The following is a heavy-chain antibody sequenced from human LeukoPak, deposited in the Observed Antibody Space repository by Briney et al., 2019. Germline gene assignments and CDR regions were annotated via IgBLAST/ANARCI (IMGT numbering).Heavy chain of an antibody. CDR1: GASISSYY. V-gene: IGHV4-4*07. Sequence: PSETLSLACTVSGASISSYYWSWIRQPAGKGLEWIGRVHTSGSTNYNPPIKSRVTMSLDTSKNQFSLKVDSVTAADTAMYYCAREAVHYGSGSHDYWGQGTLVAVSS. CDR3: AREAVHYGSGSHDY. D-gene: IGHD3-10*01. J-gene: IGHJ4*02. CDR2: VHTSGST.